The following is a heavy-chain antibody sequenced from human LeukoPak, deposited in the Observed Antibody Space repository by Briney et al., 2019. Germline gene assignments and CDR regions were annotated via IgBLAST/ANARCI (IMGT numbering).Heavy chain of an antibody. J-gene: IGHJ4*02. CDR1: GFTFSSYE. CDR2: ISSSGSTI. V-gene: IGHV3-48*03. D-gene: IGHD4-17*01. Sequence: PGGSLRLSCAASGFTFSSYEMNWVRQAPGKGLEWVSYISSSGSTIYYADSVKGRFTISRDNAKNSLYLQMNSLRAEDTAVYYCARDPGYGDHAIFDYWGQGTLVTVSS. CDR3: ARDPGYGDHAIFDY.